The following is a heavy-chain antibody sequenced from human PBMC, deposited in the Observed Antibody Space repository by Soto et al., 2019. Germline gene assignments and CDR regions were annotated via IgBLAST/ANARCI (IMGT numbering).Heavy chain of an antibody. J-gene: IGHJ4*02. CDR2: IIPIFGTA. V-gene: IGHV1-69*06. Sequence: SVKVSCKASGGTFSSYAISWVRQAPGQGLEWMGGIIPIFGTANYAQKFQGRVTITADKSTSTAYMELSSLRSEDTAVYYCARGYYYPHGFSTLAYWGQGTLVTVS. D-gene: IGHD3-22*01. CDR1: GGTFSSYA. CDR3: ARGYYYPHGFSTLAY.